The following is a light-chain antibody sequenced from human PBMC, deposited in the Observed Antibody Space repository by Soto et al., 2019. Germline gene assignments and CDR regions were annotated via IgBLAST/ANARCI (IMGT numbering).Light chain of an antibody. Sequence: EIVLTQSPATLSLSPGERATLSCRASQSVSSYLAWYQQKPGQAPRLLIYDASNSATGIPARFSGRGSGTDFTLTSSSLEPEHLAVYYGQQRSNLINFGQGTRVEIK. V-gene: IGKV3-11*01. CDR3: QQRSNLIN. J-gene: IGKJ5*01. CDR1: QSVSSY. CDR2: DAS.